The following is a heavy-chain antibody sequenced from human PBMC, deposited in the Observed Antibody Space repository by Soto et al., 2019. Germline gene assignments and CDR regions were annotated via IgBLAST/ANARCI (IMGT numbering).Heavy chain of an antibody. D-gene: IGHD1-1*01. J-gene: IGHJ4*02. CDR2: IDWDDDK. Sequence: EAGPTLVNPTQTLTLAWTFSGFSLSTHGMRVTWIRQPPGKALEWLARIDWDDDKFYSTSLRTRLTVSKDTSKNQVVLTMTHMDPVHTATYYCARMQLSPPGGLAYWGERAPVTVSS. CDR1: GFSLSTHGMR. CDR3: ARMQLSPPGGLAY. V-gene: IGHV2-70*04.